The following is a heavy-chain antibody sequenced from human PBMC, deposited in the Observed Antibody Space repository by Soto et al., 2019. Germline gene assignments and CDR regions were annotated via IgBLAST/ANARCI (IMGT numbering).Heavy chain of an antibody. V-gene: IGHV3-72*01. Sequence: PGGSLRPSCAASGLTFSDHYMDWVRQAPGKGLEWVGRTRNKANSYTTEYAASVKGRFTISRDDSKNSLYLQMNSLKTEDTAVYYCASPYGTDAFDIWGQGTMVTVSS. D-gene: IGHD4-17*01. CDR1: GLTFSDHY. CDR3: ASPYGTDAFDI. J-gene: IGHJ3*02. CDR2: TRNKANSYTT.